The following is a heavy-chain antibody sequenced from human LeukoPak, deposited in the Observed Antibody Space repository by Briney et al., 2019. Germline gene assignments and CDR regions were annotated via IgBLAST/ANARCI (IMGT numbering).Heavy chain of an antibody. CDR2: INHSGST. CDR1: GGSFSGYY. D-gene: IGHD3-22*01. J-gene: IGHJ3*01. V-gene: IGHV4-34*01. Sequence: SETLSLTCAVYGGSFSGYYWSWIRQPPGKGLEWNGEINHSGSTNYNPSLKSRVTISVDTSKNQFSLKLSSVTAADTAVYYCARVMIDFLSDVWGQGTMVTVSS. CDR3: ARVMIDFLSDV.